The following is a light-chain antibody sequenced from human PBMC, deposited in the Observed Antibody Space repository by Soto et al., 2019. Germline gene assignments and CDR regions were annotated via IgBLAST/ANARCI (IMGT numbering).Light chain of an antibody. CDR3: SSYTSSTTLV. Sequence: QSVLTQPASVSGSPGQSITISCTGTSSDVGGYNYVSWYQQHPGKAPKFMIYEVSNRPSGVSNRFSGSKSGNTASLTISGLQAEDEADYYCSSYTSSTTLVFGTATKVTV. CDR1: SSDVGGYNY. V-gene: IGLV2-14*01. J-gene: IGLJ1*01. CDR2: EVS.